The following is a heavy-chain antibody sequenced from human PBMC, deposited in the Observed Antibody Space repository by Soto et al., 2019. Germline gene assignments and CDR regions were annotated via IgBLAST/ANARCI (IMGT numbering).Heavy chain of an antibody. J-gene: IGHJ4*02. CDR1: GFSLSTTGVG. Sequence: QITLKESGPTLVRPTQTLTLTCTFSGFSLSTTGVGVGWIRQPPGKALEWLALIYWDDDKRYSPSLKRGLTKTKDTSKNEVIPTSTNIDPVDTARYYCAQRLPHYGMGRKRGSCFGARGPRTLVTVSS. CDR3: AQRLPHYGMGRKRGSCFGA. D-gene: IGHD3-10*01. V-gene: IGHV2-5*02. CDR2: IYWDDDK.